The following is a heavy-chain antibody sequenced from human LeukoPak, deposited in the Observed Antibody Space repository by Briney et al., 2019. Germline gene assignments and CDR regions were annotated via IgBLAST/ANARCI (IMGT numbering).Heavy chain of an antibody. D-gene: IGHD3-3*01. Sequence: AGGSLRLSCAASGFTFDDYAMHWVRQAPGKGLGWVSGISWNSGSIGYADSAKGRFTISRDNAKNSLYLQMNSLRAEDTALYYCAKGWSRWPVDDAFDIWGQGTMVTVSS. CDR3: AKGWSRWPVDDAFDI. CDR2: ISWNSGSI. V-gene: IGHV3-9*01. J-gene: IGHJ3*02. CDR1: GFTFDDYA.